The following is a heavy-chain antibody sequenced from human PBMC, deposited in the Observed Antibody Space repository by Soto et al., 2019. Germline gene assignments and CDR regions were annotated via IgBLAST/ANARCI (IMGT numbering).Heavy chain of an antibody. V-gene: IGHV1-3*01. D-gene: IGHD3-22*01. CDR2: INAGNGNT. CDR1: GYTFTSYA. J-gene: IGHJ4*02. Sequence: GASVKVSCKASGYTFTSYAMHWVRQAPGQRLEWMGWINAGNGNTKYPQKFQGRVTITRDTSASTAYMELSSLRSEDTAVYYCARGGSSGYHYWVVYWGQGTLVTVSS. CDR3: ARGGSSGYHYWVVY.